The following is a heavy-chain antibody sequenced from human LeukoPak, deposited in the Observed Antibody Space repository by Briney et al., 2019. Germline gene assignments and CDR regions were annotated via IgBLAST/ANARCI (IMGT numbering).Heavy chain of an antibody. J-gene: IGHJ6*03. CDR3: ARGYCTDGVCSVYYYYYMDV. Sequence: GGSLRLSCAASGFSFSSTSMNWVRQAPGKGLEWVSSISSSSSYIYYADSVKGRFTISRDNAKNSLYLQMNSLRAEDTAVYYCARGYCTDGVCSVYYYYYMDVWGKGTTVTVSS. V-gene: IGHV3-21*01. CDR2: ISSSSSYI. CDR1: GFSFSSTS. D-gene: IGHD2-8*01.